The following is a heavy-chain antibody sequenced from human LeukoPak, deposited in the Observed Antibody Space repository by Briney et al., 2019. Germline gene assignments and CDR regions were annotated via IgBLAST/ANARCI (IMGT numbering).Heavy chain of an antibody. D-gene: IGHD6-19*01. V-gene: IGHV3-23*01. J-gene: IGHJ4*02. CDR3: VKGQDSGGYRTSDY. Sequence: GGSLRLSCAASGLTFSIYAMTWVRQGPGKGLELVSGISGRDNGTWYADSVKGRFTISRDNSKNTLYLQMNSLRAEDTAVYYCVKGQDSGGYRTSDYWGQGTLVTVSS. CDR1: GLTFSIYA. CDR2: ISGRDNGT.